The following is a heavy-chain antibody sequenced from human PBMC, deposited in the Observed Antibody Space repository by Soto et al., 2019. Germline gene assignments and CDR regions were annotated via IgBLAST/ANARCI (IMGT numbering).Heavy chain of an antibody. J-gene: IGHJ4*02. CDR2: INGGNGNT. D-gene: IGHD6-19*01. V-gene: IGHV1-3*01. Sequence: ASVKVSCKASGYTFTNYAMHWVRQAPGQRLEWMGWINGGNGNTKYSQKFRDRVTITRDTSASTAYLELSSLTSEDAGVYYCARDGAVTGNIQFDYSGQGPPVTVYS. CDR3: ARDGAVTGNIQFDY. CDR1: GYTFTNYA.